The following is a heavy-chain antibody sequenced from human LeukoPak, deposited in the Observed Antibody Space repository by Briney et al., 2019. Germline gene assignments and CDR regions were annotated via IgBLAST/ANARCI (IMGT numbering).Heavy chain of an antibody. CDR1: GCTLTELS. Sequence: VTVSCKVSGCTLTELSMHWVGQPPGRGLEGMGGFDPEDGETIYAQKFQGSVTMTDYTSTDTAYMELSSLRSEDTAVYYCATDPGVGAVDYWGQGTLVTVSS. D-gene: IGHD3-10*01. J-gene: IGHJ4*02. V-gene: IGHV1-24*01. CDR3: ATDPGVGAVDY. CDR2: FDPEDGET.